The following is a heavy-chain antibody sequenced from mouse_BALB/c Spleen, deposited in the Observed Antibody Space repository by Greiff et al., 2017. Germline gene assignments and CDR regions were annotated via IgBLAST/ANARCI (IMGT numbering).Heavy chain of an antibody. Sequence: EVMLVESGGGLVKPGGSLKLSCAASGFTFSDYYMYWVRQTPEKRLEWVATISDGGSYTYYPDSVKGRFTISRDNAKNNLYLQMSSLKSEDTAMYYCARAWYGNLYAMDYWGQGTSVTVSS. V-gene: IGHV5-4*02. CDR3: ARAWYGNLYAMDY. J-gene: IGHJ4*01. CDR1: GFTFSDYY. CDR2: ISDGGSYT. D-gene: IGHD2-10*02.